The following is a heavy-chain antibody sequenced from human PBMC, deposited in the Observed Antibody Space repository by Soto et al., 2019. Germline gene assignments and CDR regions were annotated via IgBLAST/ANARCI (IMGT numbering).Heavy chain of an antibody. CDR3: ARLQYPVIRNWFDP. V-gene: IGHV4-59*08. Sequence: PSETLSLTCTVSGGTISNYFWSWIRQPPGKGLEWIGYIYYSGSTNYNPSLRSRVTISVDTSKNQFSLRLSSVTAADTAVYYCARLQYPVIRNWFDPWGQGTLVTVSS. D-gene: IGHD3-22*01. CDR1: GGTISNYF. CDR2: IYYSGST. J-gene: IGHJ5*02.